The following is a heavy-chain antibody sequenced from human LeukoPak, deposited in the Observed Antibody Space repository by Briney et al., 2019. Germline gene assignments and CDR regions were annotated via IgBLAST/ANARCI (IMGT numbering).Heavy chain of an antibody. D-gene: IGHD3-16*01. CDR1: VFTFSSYG. J-gene: IGHJ2*01. CDR2: ISSGSSYI. CDR3: ARDGGMDYGYWYFDL. Sequence: GGSLRLSCAASVFTFSSYGMNWLRQAPGKRLEWVSSISSGSSYIKYADSVQGRFTISRDNAKNALFLQMNSLRGDDTAVYYCARDGGMDYGYWYFDLWGRGTLVTVSS. V-gene: IGHV3-21*01.